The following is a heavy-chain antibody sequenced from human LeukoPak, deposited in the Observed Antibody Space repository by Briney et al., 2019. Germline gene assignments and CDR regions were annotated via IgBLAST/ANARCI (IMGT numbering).Heavy chain of an antibody. V-gene: IGHV3-9*01. CDR2: TSWNSADV. Sequence: GGSLRLSCAASGFSFDNYAIHWVRQAPGEGLHWVSGTSWNSADVVYADSVKGRFTISRDNAENSVYLQMNDLRAEDTGVYYCVTKEPSTSGWSYWGQGTLVTVSS. CDR1: GFSFDNYA. CDR3: VTKEPSTSGWSY. D-gene: IGHD6-19*01. J-gene: IGHJ4*02.